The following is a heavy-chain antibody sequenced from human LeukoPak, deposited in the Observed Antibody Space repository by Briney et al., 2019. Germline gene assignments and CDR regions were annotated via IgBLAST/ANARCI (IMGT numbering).Heavy chain of an antibody. Sequence: SQTLSLTCTVSGGSISSGGYYWSWIRQHPGKGLEWIGYIYYSGSTYYNPSLKSRVTISVDTSKNQFPLKLSSVTAADTAVYYCARILRYLEDAFDIWGQGTMVTVSS. CDR2: IYYSGST. CDR3: ARILRYLEDAFDI. J-gene: IGHJ3*02. CDR1: GGSISSGGYY. D-gene: IGHD3-3*01. V-gene: IGHV4-31*03.